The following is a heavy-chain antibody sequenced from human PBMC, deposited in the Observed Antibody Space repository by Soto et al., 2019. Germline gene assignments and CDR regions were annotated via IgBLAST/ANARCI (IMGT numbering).Heavy chain of an antibody. CDR1: GFTVSSNY. J-gene: IGHJ4*02. CDR3: ARDRSHCINGVCYTGSDY. D-gene: IGHD2-8*01. CDR2: IYSGGIT. Sequence: GGSLRLSCAASGFTVSSNYMSWVRQAPGKGLEWVSVIYSGGITYYADSVKGRFTISRDNSKNTLFLQMNSLRAEDTAVYYCARDRSHCINGVCYTGSDYWGRGTLVTVSS. V-gene: IGHV3-53*01.